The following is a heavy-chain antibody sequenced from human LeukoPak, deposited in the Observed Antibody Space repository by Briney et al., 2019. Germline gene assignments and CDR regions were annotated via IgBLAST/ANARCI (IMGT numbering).Heavy chain of an antibody. D-gene: IGHD6-6*01. V-gene: IGHV4-39*01. Sequence: SETLSLTCTVSGGSISISSYYWGWIRQPPGKGLEWIGSIYYSGSTYYNPSLKSRVTISVDTSKDQFSLKLSSVTAADTAVYYCARPAGSSSWGGLGYYFDYWGQGTLVTVSS. CDR3: ARPAGSSSWGGLGYYFDY. J-gene: IGHJ4*02. CDR1: GGSISISSYY. CDR2: IYYSGST.